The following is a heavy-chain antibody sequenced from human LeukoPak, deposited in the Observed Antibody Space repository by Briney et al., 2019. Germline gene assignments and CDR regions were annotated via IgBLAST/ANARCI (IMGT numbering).Heavy chain of an antibody. D-gene: IGHD1-26*01. CDR1: GGSINGYY. V-gene: IGHV4-59*01. J-gene: IGHJ6*03. CDR2: IYYSGST. CDR3: ARLTSGSYSFYHYIGV. Sequence: SETLSLTCTVSGGSINGYYWSWIRQPPGKGLEWIGYIYYSGSTNYNPSLKSRVTMSVDTSKNQFSLKLTSVTAADTAVYYCARLTSGSYSFYHYIGVWGKGTTVTVSS.